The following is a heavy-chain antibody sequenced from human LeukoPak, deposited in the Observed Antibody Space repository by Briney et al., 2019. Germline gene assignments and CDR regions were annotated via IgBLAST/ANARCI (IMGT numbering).Heavy chain of an antibody. CDR1: GGSISSSNYY. J-gene: IGHJ6*02. V-gene: IGHV4-39*07. CDR2: IFYSGST. CDR3: ARLGPYGMDV. D-gene: IGHD1-26*01. Sequence: SETLSLTCTVSGGSISSSNYYWGWIRQPPGKGLEWIGNIFYSGSTHYNPSLKSRVTISVDTSKNQFSLKLSSVTAADTAVYYCARLGPYGMDVWGQGTTVTVSS.